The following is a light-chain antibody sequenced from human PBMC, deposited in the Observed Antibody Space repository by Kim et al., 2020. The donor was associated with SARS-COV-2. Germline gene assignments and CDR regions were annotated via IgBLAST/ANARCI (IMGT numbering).Light chain of an antibody. CDR3: KQYDNLPDT. V-gene: IGKV1-33*01. Sequence: DIQMTQSPSSLSASVGDRVTITCQASQDISNYLNWYQQKPGKAPKLLIYDASNLETGVPSRFSGSGSGTDFTFTISSLQPEDIATYYCKQYDNLPDTFGKGTKLEI. J-gene: IGKJ2*01. CDR1: QDISNY. CDR2: DAS.